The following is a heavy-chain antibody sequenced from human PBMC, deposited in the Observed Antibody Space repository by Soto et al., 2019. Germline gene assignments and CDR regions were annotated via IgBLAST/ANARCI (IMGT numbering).Heavy chain of an antibody. D-gene: IGHD3-10*01. V-gene: IGHV1-18*01. Sequence: GASVKVSCKASGYTFTSYGISWVRQAPGQGLEWMGWISAYNGNTNYAQKLQGRVTMTTDTSTSTAYMELRSLRSDDTAVYYCARDKLWFGELWTYYYYGMDVWGQGTTVTV. CDR1: GYTFTSYG. CDR2: ISAYNGNT. CDR3: ARDKLWFGELWTYYYYGMDV. J-gene: IGHJ6*02.